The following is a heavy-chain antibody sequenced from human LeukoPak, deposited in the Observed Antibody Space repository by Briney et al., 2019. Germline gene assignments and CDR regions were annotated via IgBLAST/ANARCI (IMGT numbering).Heavy chain of an antibody. Sequence: GGSLRLSCAASGFTFSSYSMNCVRQAPGKGLEWVSSISISSSYIYYADSVKGRFTISRDNAKNSLYLKMNSLRAEDTAVYYCARTSSSWSYNWFDPWGQGTLVTVSS. V-gene: IGHV3-21*01. J-gene: IGHJ5*02. CDR3: ARTSSSWSYNWFDP. CDR1: GFTFSSYS. D-gene: IGHD6-13*01. CDR2: ISISSSYI.